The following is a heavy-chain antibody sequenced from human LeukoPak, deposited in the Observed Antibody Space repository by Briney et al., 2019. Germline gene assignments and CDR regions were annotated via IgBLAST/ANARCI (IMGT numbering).Heavy chain of an antibody. Sequence: GGSLRLSCAASGFTFSSYSMNWVRQAPGKGLEWVSSISSSSSYIYYADSVKGRFTISRDNSKNTLYLQMNSLRAEDTAVYYCAKSGYYGSASDAFDIWGQGTMVTVSS. V-gene: IGHV3-21*01. J-gene: IGHJ3*02. CDR2: ISSSSSYI. CDR3: AKSGYYGSASDAFDI. CDR1: GFTFSSYS. D-gene: IGHD3-10*01.